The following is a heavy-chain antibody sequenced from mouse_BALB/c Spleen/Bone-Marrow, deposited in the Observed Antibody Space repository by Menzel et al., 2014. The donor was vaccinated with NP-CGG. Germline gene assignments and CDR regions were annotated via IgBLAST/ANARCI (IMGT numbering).Heavy chain of an antibody. J-gene: IGHJ2*01. CDR3: ARSHFYGNYFDY. CDR2: VSTGSTII. D-gene: IGHD2-1*01. Sequence: EVKLMESGGGLVQPGGSRKLSCAASGFTFSNFGMHWLRQSPEKGLEWVAFVSTGSTIIYYADTVKGRFTISRDNPESTLFLQMTSLRSEDTAIYYCARSHFYGNYFDYWGQGTTLTVSS. V-gene: IGHV5-17*02. CDR1: GFTFSNFG.